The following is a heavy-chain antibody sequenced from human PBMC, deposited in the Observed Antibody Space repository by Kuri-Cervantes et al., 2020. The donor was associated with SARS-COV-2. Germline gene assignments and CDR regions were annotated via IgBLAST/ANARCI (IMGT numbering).Heavy chain of an antibody. CDR1: GFTFSSYA. J-gene: IGHJ3*02. CDR3: ARDPWALAGIVVAPFDI. V-gene: IGHV3-30-3*01. CDR2: ISYDGSNK. Sequence: GGSLRLSCAASGFTFSSYAMHWVRQAPGKGLEWVAVISYDGSNKYYADSVKGRFTISRDNSKNTLYLQMNSLRAEDTAVYYCARDPWALAGIVVAPFDIWCQGTMVTVSS. D-gene: IGHD3-22*01.